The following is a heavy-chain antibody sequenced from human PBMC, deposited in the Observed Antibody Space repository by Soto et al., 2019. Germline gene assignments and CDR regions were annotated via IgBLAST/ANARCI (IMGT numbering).Heavy chain of an antibody. CDR3: AKVSRKQLVRYYYYGMDV. J-gene: IGHJ6*02. CDR1: GFTFSSYE. D-gene: IGHD6-6*01. Sequence: GGSLRLSCVASGFTFSSYEMNWVRQAPGKGLEWVSYISSSGETIYYPDFVKGRFTISRDNAKNSLYLQMNSLRVEDTAVYYCAKVSRKQLVRYYYYGMDVWGQGTTVTVSS. CDR2: ISSSGETI. V-gene: IGHV3-48*03.